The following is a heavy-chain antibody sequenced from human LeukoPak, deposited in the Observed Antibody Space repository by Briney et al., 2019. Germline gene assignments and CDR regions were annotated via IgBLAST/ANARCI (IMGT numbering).Heavy chain of an antibody. Sequence: GESLRLSCAASGFTFSSYYLSWVRQAPGKGLEWVANIRQDGSEKYYVDSVKGRFTISRDNAKNSLYLQMNSLRAEDTAVYYCARNSRDWYVDYWGQGTLVTVSS. CDR2: IRQDGSEK. CDR3: ARNSRDWYVDY. V-gene: IGHV3-7*03. J-gene: IGHJ4*02. D-gene: IGHD6-19*01. CDR1: GFTFSSYY.